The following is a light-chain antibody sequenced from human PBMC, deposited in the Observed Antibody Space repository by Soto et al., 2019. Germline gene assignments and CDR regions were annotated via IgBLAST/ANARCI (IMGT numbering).Light chain of an antibody. CDR2: GAS. CDR3: QQYNNWPPIT. V-gene: IGKV3-15*01. CDR1: QSVRSN. Sequence: EIVMTQSPATLSVSPGERATLSCRASQSVRSNLAWYQQKPCQAPRLLIYGASTRATGIAARFSGSGSGTEFTPTISSLQSEDFAVYYCQQYNNWPPITFGQGTRLDIK. J-gene: IGKJ5*01.